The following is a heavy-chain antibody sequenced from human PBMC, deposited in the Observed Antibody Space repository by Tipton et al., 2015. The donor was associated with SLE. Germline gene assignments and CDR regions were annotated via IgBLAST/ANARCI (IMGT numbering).Heavy chain of an antibody. D-gene: IGHD3-3*01. CDR1: GFTFSSYA. Sequence: SLRLSCAASGFTFSSYAMSWVRQAPGKGLEWVSVIYSGGSTYYADSVKGRFTISRHNSKNTLYLQMNSLRAEDTAVYYCAREPRSGYHDYWGQGTLVIVSS. CDR3: AREPRSGYHDY. V-gene: IGHV3-53*04. J-gene: IGHJ4*02. CDR2: IYSGGST.